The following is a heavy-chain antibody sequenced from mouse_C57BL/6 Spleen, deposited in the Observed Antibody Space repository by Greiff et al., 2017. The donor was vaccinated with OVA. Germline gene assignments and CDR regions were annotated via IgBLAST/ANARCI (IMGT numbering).Heavy chain of an antibody. CDR1: GYTFPGYW. Sequence: ESGAELMKPGASVTLSCKATGYTFPGYWIEWVKQRPGHGLEWIGEILPGSGSTNYNEKFKGKATFTADTSSNTAYMQLSSLTTEDSAIYYCARGGFYYGSSLYWYFDVWGTGTTVTVSS. CDR2: ILPGSGST. CDR3: ARGGFYYGSSLYWYFDV. D-gene: IGHD1-1*01. V-gene: IGHV1-9*01. J-gene: IGHJ1*03.